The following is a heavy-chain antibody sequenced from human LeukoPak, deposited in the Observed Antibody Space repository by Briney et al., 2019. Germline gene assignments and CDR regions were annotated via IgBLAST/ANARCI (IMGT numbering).Heavy chain of an antibody. Sequence: SETLSLTCTVSGGSISYYFWSWFRQSPGKTLEWIGNSHYSGSNTYNPSLESRLSMSVDTSKNQFSLTPRSATAADTAVYYCVRQKAVNADLEYWGQGTLVTVAS. CDR1: GGSISYYF. V-gene: IGHV4-59*08. CDR2: SHYSGSN. D-gene: IGHD6-19*01. CDR3: VRQKAVNADLEY. J-gene: IGHJ4*02.